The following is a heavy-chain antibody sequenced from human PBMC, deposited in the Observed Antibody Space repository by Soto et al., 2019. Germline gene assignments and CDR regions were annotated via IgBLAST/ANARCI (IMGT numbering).Heavy chain of an antibody. CDR1: CFHFRRLS. V-gene: IGHV3-21*01. Sequence: EVQLVESGGGLVRPGGSPRISFSGPCFHFRRLSLNLVPQASGKGLEWVSSISSTTNYIYYADSMKGRFTVSRDNAKNSVYLDMNSLSAEDTAVYYCARESEDLTSNFDYWGQGTLVTVSS. J-gene: IGHJ4*02. CDR2: ISSTTNYI. CDR3: ARESEDLTSNFDY.